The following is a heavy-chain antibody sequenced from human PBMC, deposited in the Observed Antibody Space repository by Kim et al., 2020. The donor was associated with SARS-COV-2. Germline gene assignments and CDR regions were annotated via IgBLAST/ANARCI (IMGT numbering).Heavy chain of an antibody. Sequence: GGSLRLSCAASGFTFSSYGMHWVRQAPGKGLEWVAVIWYDGSNKYYADSVKGRFTISRDNSKKTLYLQMNSLRAEDTAVYYCARVRVGGSGSYPIDYWGQETLVTVSS. CDR3: ARVRVGGSGSYPIDY. CDR2: IWYDGSNK. J-gene: IGHJ4*02. V-gene: IGHV3-33*01. CDR1: GFTFSSYG. D-gene: IGHD3-10*01.